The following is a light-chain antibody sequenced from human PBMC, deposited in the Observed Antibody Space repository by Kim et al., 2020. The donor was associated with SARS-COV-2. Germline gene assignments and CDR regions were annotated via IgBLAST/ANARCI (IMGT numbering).Light chain of an antibody. CDR1: QSIVVW. V-gene: IGKV1-5*03. CDR2: KAS. CDR3: QQYSNYPLT. Sequence: DIQMTQSPSTLSASVGDIVNITCRASQSIVVWLAWYQQKPGKAPKLVIYKASSLESGVPSRFSGSGSGTEFTLTISSLHPDDLGTYFCQQYSNYPLTFGGGTKVEIK. J-gene: IGKJ4*01.